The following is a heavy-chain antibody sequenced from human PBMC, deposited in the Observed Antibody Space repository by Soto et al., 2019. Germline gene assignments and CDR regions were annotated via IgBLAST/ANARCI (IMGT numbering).Heavy chain of an antibody. J-gene: IGHJ4*02. V-gene: IGHV1-18*01. CDR1: GYTFTSYG. D-gene: IGHD3-22*01. CDR2: ISAYNGNT. Sequence: ASVKVSCKASGYTFTSYGISWVRQAPGQGLEWMGWISAYNGNTNYAQKLQGRVTMTTDTSTSTAYMELRSLRSDDTAVYYCARAPGYYDSSGCDYWGQGTQVTVSS. CDR3: ARAPGYYDSSGCDY.